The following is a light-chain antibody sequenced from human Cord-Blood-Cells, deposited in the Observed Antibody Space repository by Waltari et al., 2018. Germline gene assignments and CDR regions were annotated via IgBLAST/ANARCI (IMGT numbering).Light chain of an antibody. Sequence: EIVLTQSPGTLSLSPGERATLSCRASQSVSSSYLAWYQQKPGQAPRLLIYGASSRATGSPDRCSGSGSVTDVTLTISRLEPEDFAVYYCQQYGSSPPCTFGPGTKVDIK. V-gene: IGKV3-20*01. CDR1: QSVSSSY. CDR3: QQYGSSPPCT. J-gene: IGKJ3*01. CDR2: GAS.